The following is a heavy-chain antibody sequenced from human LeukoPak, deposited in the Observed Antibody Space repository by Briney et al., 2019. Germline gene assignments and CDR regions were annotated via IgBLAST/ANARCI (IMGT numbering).Heavy chain of an antibody. Sequence: SETLSLTCTVSGGSISSYCWSWIRQPAGKGLEWIGRIYTSGSTNYNPSLKSRVTMSVDTSKNQFSLKLSSVTAADTAVYYCARDRSRGWYYFDYWGQGTQVTVSS. CDR2: IYTSGST. D-gene: IGHD6-19*01. CDR3: ARDRSRGWYYFDY. V-gene: IGHV4-4*07. CDR1: GGSISSYC. J-gene: IGHJ4*02.